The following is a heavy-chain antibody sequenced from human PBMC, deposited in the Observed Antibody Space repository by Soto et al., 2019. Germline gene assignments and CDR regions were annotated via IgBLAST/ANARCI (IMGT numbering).Heavy chain of an antibody. J-gene: IGHJ5*02. Sequence: SETLSLTCTVSGGSVSSGSYYWSWIRQPPGKGLEWIGYIYYSGSTNYNPSLKSRVTISVDTSKNQFSLKLSSVTAADTAVYYCARGWGYYDFWSGYYNRFDPWGQGTLVTVSS. CDR3: ARGWGYYDFWSGYYNRFDP. CDR2: IYYSGST. D-gene: IGHD3-3*01. CDR1: GGSVSSGSYY. V-gene: IGHV4-61*01.